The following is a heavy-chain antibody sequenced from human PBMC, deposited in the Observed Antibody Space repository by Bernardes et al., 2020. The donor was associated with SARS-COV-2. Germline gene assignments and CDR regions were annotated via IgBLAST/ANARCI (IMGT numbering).Heavy chain of an antibody. CDR2: ISGRGSST. V-gene: IGHV3-23*01. D-gene: IGHD4-17*01. CDR1: GFIISHNYA. J-gene: IGHJ4*02. Sequence: GGSLRLSCAASGFIISHNYAMSWVRQAPGKGLEWVCSISGRGSSTYYADSVKGRFTISRDNSKSTLFLEMNSLRVEDTAVYFCAKIDGVRQFWGQGTLVTVAS. CDR3: AKIDGVRQF.